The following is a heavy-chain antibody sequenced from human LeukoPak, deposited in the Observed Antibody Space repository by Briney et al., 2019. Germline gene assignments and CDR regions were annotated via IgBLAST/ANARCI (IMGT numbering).Heavy chain of an antibody. Sequence: GGSLRLSCAASGFIFSDYYMSWIRQAPGKGLEWVAVISYDGSNKYYADSVKGRFTISRDNSKNTLYLQMNSLRAEDTAVYYCAKDQAYSSSWYDYFDYWGQGTLVTVSS. CDR3: AKDQAYSSSWYDYFDY. V-gene: IGHV3-30*18. J-gene: IGHJ4*02. D-gene: IGHD6-13*01. CDR1: GFIFSDYY. CDR2: ISYDGSNK.